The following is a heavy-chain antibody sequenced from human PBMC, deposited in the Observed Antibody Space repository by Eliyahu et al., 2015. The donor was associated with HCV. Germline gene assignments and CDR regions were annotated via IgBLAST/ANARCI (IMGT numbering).Heavy chain of an antibody. D-gene: IGHD3-10*02. CDR1: GFXFSNAW. CDR2: IKSKTDGGTT. J-gene: IGHJ4*02. V-gene: IGHV3-15*01. Sequence: EVQLVESGGGLVKPGGSLRLSCAASGFXFSNAWMXWVHQAPATGVGWGGRIKSKTDGGTTDYAAPVKGRFTISRDDSKNTLYLQMNSLKTEDTAVYYCTTPKTYYYVSLDYWGQGTLVTVSS. CDR3: TTPKTYYYVSLDY.